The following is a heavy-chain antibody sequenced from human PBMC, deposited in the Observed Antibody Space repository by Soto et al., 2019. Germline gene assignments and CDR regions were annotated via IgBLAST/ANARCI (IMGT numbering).Heavy chain of an antibody. D-gene: IGHD3-16*01. CDR1: GDTFTNFG. V-gene: IGHV1-18*01. CDR2: ISAYNGNT. J-gene: IGHJ4*02. CDR3: ARGGDPIDY. Sequence: QVQLVQSGAEVKKPGASVKVSCKASGDTFTNFGISWVRQAPGQGLEWMGWISAYNGNTNYAQKFQGRVTITTDTSTSTAYMEVRSLRFDDTAVYYCARGGDPIDYWGQGTLVTVSS.